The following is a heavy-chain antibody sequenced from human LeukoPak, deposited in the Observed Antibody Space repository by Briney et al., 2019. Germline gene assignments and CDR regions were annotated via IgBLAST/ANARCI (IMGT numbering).Heavy chain of an antibody. CDR2: IKEDGGEI. D-gene: IGHD4-23*01. Sequence: PGGSLRLSCEASGFTFTYYWMSWVRQAPGKGLEWVANIKEDGGEINYVDSEKGRFTISRDNAKNSVLLQMSSLRVEDTAMYYCVRDRGYSTFDYWGQGTLVTVSS. J-gene: IGHJ4*02. CDR3: VRDRGYSTFDY. V-gene: IGHV3-7*01. CDR1: GFTFTYYW.